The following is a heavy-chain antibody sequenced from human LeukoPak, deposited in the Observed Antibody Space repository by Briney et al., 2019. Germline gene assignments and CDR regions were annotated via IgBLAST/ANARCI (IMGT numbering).Heavy chain of an antibody. D-gene: IGHD3-22*01. Sequence: GESLKISCKGAGYSFTSYWIGWVRQMPGKGLEWMGIIYPGDSDTRYNPSFQGQVTISADRSISTAYLQWSSLKASDTAMYHCARAERLIPNYYDSSGYYYALGYWGQGTLVTVSS. CDR1: GYSFTSYW. CDR3: ARAERLIPNYYDSSGYYYALGY. J-gene: IGHJ4*02. CDR2: IYPGDSDT. V-gene: IGHV5-51*01.